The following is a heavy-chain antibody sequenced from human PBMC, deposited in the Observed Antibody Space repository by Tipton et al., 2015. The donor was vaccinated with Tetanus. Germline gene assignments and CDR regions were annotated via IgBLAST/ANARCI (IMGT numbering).Heavy chain of an antibody. CDR1: GGSINSYY. CDR2: IHYSGRT. Sequence: TLSLTCTVSGGSINSYYWSWVRQPPGKGLEWIAYIHYSGRTNYNPSLKSRVTISLATSENQFSLTLSSVTAADTAVYYCAMIHGVSSSFDYWGQGTMVTVSS. J-gene: IGHJ3*01. CDR3: AMIHGVSSSFDY. V-gene: IGHV4-59*08. D-gene: IGHD3-9*01.